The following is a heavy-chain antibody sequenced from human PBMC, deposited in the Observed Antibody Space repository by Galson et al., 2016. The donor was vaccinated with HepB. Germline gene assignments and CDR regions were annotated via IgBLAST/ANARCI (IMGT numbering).Heavy chain of an antibody. CDR3: AKDLDIVVVPSAIDY. V-gene: IGHV3-23*01. J-gene: IGHJ4*02. CDR2: ISGSGDRR. D-gene: IGHD2-2*01. CDR1: GFTFSRYA. Sequence: SLRLSCAASGFTFSRYAMSWVRQAPGKGLEWVSVISGSGDRRYYADSVKGRFIISRDNSKNTVYLQMNSLRVEDTAVYYCAKDLDIVVVPSAIDYWGRGTLVTVSS.